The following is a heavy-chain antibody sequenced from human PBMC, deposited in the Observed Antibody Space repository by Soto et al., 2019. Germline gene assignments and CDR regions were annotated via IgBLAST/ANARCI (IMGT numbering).Heavy chain of an antibody. D-gene: IGHD5-18*01. CDR3: ARVYSYGLNFDY. CDR2: INPYNGGT. J-gene: IGHJ4*02. V-gene: IGHV1-2*02. Sequence: QVQLVQSGAEVKKPGASVKVSCKASGYTFNGYYIHWVRQAPGQGLEWMGWINPYNGGTHYAQKFQGGITLTSDTFTSTAYMEVGRLESDGPAVYYCARVYSYGLNFDYWGQGTLVTVSS. CDR1: GYTFNGYY.